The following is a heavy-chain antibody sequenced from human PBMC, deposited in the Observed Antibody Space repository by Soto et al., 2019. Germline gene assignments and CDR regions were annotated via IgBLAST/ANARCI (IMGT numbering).Heavy chain of an antibody. CDR1: GFTFSSYS. D-gene: IGHD3-22*01. CDR2: ISSSSSYI. CDR3: ARAPYYYDSSGFWAY. V-gene: IGHV3-21*01. J-gene: IGHJ4*02. Sequence: PGGSLRLSCAASGFTFSSYSMNWVRQAPGKGLEWVSSISSSSSYIYYADSVKGRFTISRDNAKNSLYLQMNSLRAEDTAVYYCARAPYYYDSSGFWAYWGQGTLVPVSP.